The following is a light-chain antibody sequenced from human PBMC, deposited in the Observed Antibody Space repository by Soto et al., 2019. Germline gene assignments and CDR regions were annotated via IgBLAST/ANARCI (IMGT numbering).Light chain of an antibody. CDR2: DVS. CDR3: SSYTSSRSGV. CDR1: NSDVGGYNY. Sequence: QSVLTQPASVSGSPGQSITISCTGTNSDVGGYNYVSWYQHHPGKAPKLMIYDVSNRPSGVSNRFSGSKSGNTASLTISGLQAEDEADYYCSSYTSSRSGVFGTGTKLTVL. J-gene: IGLJ1*01. V-gene: IGLV2-14*03.